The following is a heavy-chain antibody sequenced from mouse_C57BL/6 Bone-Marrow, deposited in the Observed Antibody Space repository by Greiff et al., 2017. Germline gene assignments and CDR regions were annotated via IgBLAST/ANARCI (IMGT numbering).Heavy chain of an antibody. V-gene: IGHV14-4*01. CDR3: TNTGKRY. Sequence: VQLQQSGAELVRPGASVKLSCTASGFNIKDDYMHWVKQRPEQGLEWIGWIDPENGDTEYASKFQGKATITAAQSSNTAYLQLSSLTSEDTAVHYCTNTGKRYWGRGTALTVS. D-gene: IGHD3-1*01. CDR2: IDPENGDT. CDR1: GFNIKDDY. J-gene: IGHJ2*01.